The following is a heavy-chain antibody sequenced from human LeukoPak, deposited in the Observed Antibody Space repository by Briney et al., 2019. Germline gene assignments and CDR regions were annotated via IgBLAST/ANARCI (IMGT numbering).Heavy chain of an antibody. CDR3: ARKGLGGELGGFDY. J-gene: IGHJ4*02. D-gene: IGHD1-26*01. CDR1: GFTFSSYS. CDR2: ISSSSYI. V-gene: IGHV3-21*04. Sequence: GGSLRLSCAASGFTFSSYSMNWVRQAPGKGLEWVSSISSSSYIYYADSVKGRFTISRDNAKNSLYLQMNSLRVEDTALYYCARKGLGGELGGFDYWGQGTLVTVSS.